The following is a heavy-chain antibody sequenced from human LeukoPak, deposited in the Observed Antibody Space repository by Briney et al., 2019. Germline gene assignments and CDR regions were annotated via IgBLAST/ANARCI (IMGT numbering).Heavy chain of an antibody. CDR1: GGSISSYY. D-gene: IGHD3-10*01. J-gene: IGHJ5*02. Sequence: SETLSPTCTVSGGSISSYYWSWIWQPAGKGLEWIGRIYTSGSTNYNPSLKSRVTMSVDTSKNQFSLKLSSVTAADTAVYYCARDSGTTGEVKFDPWGQGTLVTVSS. V-gene: IGHV4-4*07. CDR3: ARDSGTTGEVKFDP. CDR2: IYTSGST.